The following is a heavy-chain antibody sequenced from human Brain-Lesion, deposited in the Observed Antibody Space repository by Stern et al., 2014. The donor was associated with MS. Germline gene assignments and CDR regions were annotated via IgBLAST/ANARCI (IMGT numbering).Heavy chain of an antibody. D-gene: IGHD2/OR15-2a*01. Sequence: VQLGESGGGVVKPGRPLRLSCVAYGFTFGSCAMKWVGQAPGKGLEWVAGVSYDGSNKYYADSVKGRFTISRDNSQNTLYMQMSSLRPEDTAVYYCAKDRQYLTYFFDHWGQGSLVTVSS. CDR2: VSYDGSNK. J-gene: IGHJ5*02. V-gene: IGHV3-30*18. CDR1: GFTFGSCA. CDR3: AKDRQYLTYFFDH.